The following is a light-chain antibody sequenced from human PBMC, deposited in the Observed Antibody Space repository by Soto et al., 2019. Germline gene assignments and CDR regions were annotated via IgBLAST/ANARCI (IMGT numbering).Light chain of an antibody. CDR3: QQYGSSLFT. CDR1: QRVSSSY. J-gene: IGKJ3*01. V-gene: IGKV3-20*01. CDR2: GAS. Sequence: PGERATLSCRASQRVSSSYLAWYQQKPGQAPRLLIYGASSRATGIPDRFSGSGSGTDFTLTISRLEPEDFAVYYCQQYGSSLFTFGPGTKVDIK.